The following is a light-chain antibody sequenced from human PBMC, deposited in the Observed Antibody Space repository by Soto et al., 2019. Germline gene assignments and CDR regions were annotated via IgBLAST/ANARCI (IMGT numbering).Light chain of an antibody. CDR1: SSNIGTNY. CDR3: SSWDDSLSGPV. V-gene: IGLV1-47*02. J-gene: IGLJ3*02. Sequence: QSVLTQPPSLSGTPGQRVTISCSGTSSNIGTNYLYWYKQLPGTAPTLLIYSNDERPSGVPDRFSGSKSGTSASLAISGLRSEDEAEYYCSSWDDSLSGPVFGGGTKLTVL. CDR2: SND.